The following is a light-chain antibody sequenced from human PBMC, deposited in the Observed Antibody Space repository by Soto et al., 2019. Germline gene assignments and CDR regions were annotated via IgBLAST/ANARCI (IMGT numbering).Light chain of an antibody. J-gene: IGKJ1*01. CDR1: QSISYY. V-gene: IGKV1-39*01. Sequence: DRQMKHSRSSLSLSVGDRVTITCRASQSISYYLNWYQQKPGRAPRLLIYTTSSLQSGVPSKFSGSASGTDFTLTISRLQPEDFATYYCQQSYTIPWRFGQGTKVDI. CDR2: TTS. CDR3: QQSYTIPWR.